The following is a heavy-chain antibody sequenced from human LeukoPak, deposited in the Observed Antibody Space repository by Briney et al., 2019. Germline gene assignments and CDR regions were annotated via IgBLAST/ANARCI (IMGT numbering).Heavy chain of an antibody. CDR1: GYTFTSYG. V-gene: IGHV1-18*01. Sequence: ASVKVSCKASGYTFTSYGISWVRQAPGQGLEWMGWISAYNGNTNYAQKLQGRVTMTTDASTSTAYMELRSLRSDDTAVYYCASLDSSGYYYGYWGQGTLVTVSS. D-gene: IGHD3-22*01. CDR2: ISAYNGNT. J-gene: IGHJ4*02. CDR3: ASLDSSGYYYGY.